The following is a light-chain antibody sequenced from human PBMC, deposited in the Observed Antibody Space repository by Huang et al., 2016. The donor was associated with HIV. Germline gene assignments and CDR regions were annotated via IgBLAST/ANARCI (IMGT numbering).Light chain of an antibody. CDR3: QQRDDWLT. Sequence: RATLSCRASQAISNHLAWYQQKPGQAPRLLIYDASNRATGISPRFSGSGSGTDFILTISSLEPGDFAVYYCQQRDDWLTFGGGTSVE. CDR2: DAS. J-gene: IGKJ4*01. CDR1: QAISNH. V-gene: IGKV3-11*01.